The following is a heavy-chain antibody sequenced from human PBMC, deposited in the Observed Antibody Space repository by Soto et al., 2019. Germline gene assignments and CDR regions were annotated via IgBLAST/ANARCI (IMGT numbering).Heavy chain of an antibody. D-gene: IGHD1-26*01. Sequence: GGSLRLSCVASGFTFSSFWMSWARQAPGKGLEWVANIKQDGSHKYYVPSVKGRFTISRDNAKNSLYLQMNSLRAEDAVVYYCATSTGAPGNFWGQGTLVTVSS. V-gene: IGHV3-7*01. CDR1: GFTFSSFW. CDR2: IKQDGSHK. CDR3: ATSTGAPGNF. J-gene: IGHJ4*02.